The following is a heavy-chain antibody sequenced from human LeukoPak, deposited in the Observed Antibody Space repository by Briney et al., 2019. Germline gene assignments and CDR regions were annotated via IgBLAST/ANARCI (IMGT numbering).Heavy chain of an antibody. CDR1: GSTFSTYA. V-gene: IGHV3-23*01. CDR3: AKRPPLSSGWPFNY. Sequence: GGSLRLSCAASGSTFSTYAMNWVRQAPGKGLEWVSAISGSGDITYYAESVKGRFTISRDNSKNTLYLQMNSLRAEDTAVYYCAKRPPLSSGWPFNYWGQGTLVTVSS. J-gene: IGHJ4*02. D-gene: IGHD6-19*01. CDR2: ISGSGDIT.